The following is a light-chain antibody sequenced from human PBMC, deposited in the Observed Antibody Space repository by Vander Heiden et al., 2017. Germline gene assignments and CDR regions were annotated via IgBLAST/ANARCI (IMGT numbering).Light chain of an antibody. CDR1: QSVTNNF. CDR3: QQYGSSPYT. V-gene: IGKV3-20*01. J-gene: IGKJ2*01. CDR2: GAS. Sequence: EIVLTLSLGTLSLSPGERAPPSCRASQSVTNNFLAWYQQKPGQAPRLLIYGASNRATGIPDRFSGSGSGTDFTLTISRLEPEDFAVYYCQQYGSSPYTFDQGTKLEIK.